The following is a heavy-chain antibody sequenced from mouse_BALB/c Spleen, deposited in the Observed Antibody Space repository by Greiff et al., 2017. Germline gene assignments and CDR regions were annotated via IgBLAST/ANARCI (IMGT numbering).Heavy chain of an antibody. CDR2: INPSTGYT. CDR1: GYTFTSYW. V-gene: IGHV1-7*01. CDR3: ARFTTVVARGFAY. Sequence: VQLQESGAELAKPGASVKMSCKASGYTFTSYWMHWVKQRPGQGLEWIGYINPSTGYTEYNQKFKDKATLTADKSSSTAYMQLSSLTSEDSAVYYCARFTTVVARGFAYWGQGTLVTVSA. J-gene: IGHJ3*01. D-gene: IGHD1-1*01.